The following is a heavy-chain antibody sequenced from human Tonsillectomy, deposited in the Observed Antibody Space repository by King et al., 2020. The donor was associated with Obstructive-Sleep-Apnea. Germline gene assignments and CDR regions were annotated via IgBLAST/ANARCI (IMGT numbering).Heavy chain of an antibody. CDR3: ARERVDTAMEFDY. CDR1: GGSISSYY. Sequence: VQLQESGPGLVKPSETLSLTCTVSGGSISSYYWSWIRQPPGKGLEWIGYIYYSGSTNYNPSLKSRVTISVDTSKNQFSLKLSSVTAADTAVYYCARERVDTAMEFDYWGQGTLVTVSS. V-gene: IGHV4-59*01. D-gene: IGHD5-18*01. CDR2: IYYSGST. J-gene: IGHJ4*02.